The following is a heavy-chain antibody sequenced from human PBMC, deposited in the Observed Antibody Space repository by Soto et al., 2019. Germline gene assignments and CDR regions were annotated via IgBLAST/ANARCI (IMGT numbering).Heavy chain of an antibody. V-gene: IGHV5-10-1*01. CDR2: IDPSDSYT. J-gene: IGHJ4*02. Sequence: EALKISCKGSGYSFTSYWISWVRQMPGKGPEWMGRIDPSDSYTSYSPSFQGHVTISADKSISTAYLQWSSLKASDTAMYYCERHTYVDTAMAPFDYWGQGTLVTVSS. D-gene: IGHD5-18*01. CDR3: ERHTYVDTAMAPFDY. CDR1: GYSFTSYW.